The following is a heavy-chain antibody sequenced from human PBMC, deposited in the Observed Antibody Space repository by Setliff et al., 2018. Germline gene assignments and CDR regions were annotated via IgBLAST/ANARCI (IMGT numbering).Heavy chain of an antibody. CDR1: GFTFSTYT. J-gene: IGHJ4*02. Sequence: GVLRLSCTASGFTFSTYTMNWVRQAPGKGLEWVSSISSSSSYIYYADSVKGRFTISRDNAKNSLYLQMNSLRAEDTAVYYCARGAVGVTPTPDYWGQGTLVTVSS. CDR3: ARGAVGVTPTPDY. CDR2: ISSSSSYI. V-gene: IGHV3-21*01. D-gene: IGHD2-21*02.